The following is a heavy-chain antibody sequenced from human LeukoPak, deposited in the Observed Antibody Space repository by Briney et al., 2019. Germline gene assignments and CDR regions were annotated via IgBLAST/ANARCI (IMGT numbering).Heavy chain of an antibody. J-gene: IGHJ6*02. D-gene: IGHD3/OR15-3a*01. CDR2: ISACKGNT. V-gene: IGHV1-18*01. Sequence: ASVKVSFKASVYTFTSYGISWLRQPAGQGLEWMGWISACKGNTNYAQKLQGRVTMTTDTSTSTAYMELRSLRTDDTAVYYCARDPGVGLDGDYYYYYGMDVWGQGTTVTVSS. CDR3: ARDPGVGLDGDYYYYYGMDV. CDR1: VYTFTSYG.